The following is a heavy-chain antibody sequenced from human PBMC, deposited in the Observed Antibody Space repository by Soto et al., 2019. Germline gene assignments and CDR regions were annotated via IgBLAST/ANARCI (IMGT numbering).Heavy chain of an antibody. CDR3: ARQGPISWWFDP. V-gene: IGHV4-39*01. CDR1: GGSISSSSYY. Sequence: TLSLTCTVSGGSISSSSYYWGWIRQPPGKGLEWIGSIYYSGSTYYNPSLKSRVTISVDTSKNQFSLKLSSVTAADTAVYYCARQGPISWWFDPWGQGTLVTVSS. J-gene: IGHJ5*02. CDR2: IYYSGST.